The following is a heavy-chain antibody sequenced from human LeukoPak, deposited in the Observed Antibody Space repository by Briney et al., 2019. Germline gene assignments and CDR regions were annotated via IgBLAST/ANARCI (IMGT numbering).Heavy chain of an antibody. V-gene: IGHV4-34*01. Sequence: SETLSLTCAVYGGSFSGYYWSWIRQPPGKGLEWIGEINHSGSTNYNPSPKSRVTMSLDTSKNQFSLRLNSVTAADTAVFYCARHRAEMATITDDAFDMWGQGTMVTVSS. J-gene: IGHJ3*02. D-gene: IGHD5-24*01. CDR2: INHSGST. CDR3: ARHRAEMATITDDAFDM. CDR1: GGSFSGYY.